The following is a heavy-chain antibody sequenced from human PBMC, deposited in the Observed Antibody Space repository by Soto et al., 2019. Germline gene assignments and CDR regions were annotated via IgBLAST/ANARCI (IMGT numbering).Heavy chain of an antibody. J-gene: IGHJ4*02. Sequence: QITLKESGPTLVKPTQTLTVTCTFSGFSLSTNGEGVGWIRQPPGKALEWLAVIYWDDDKRYSPSLKSRLTITKDMSKSQVVLTMANRDPMDTATYSCAHAYYYDSSAYPCDYWGQGTLVSVSS. CDR3: AHAYYYDSSAYPCDY. CDR1: GFSLSTNGEG. CDR2: IYWDDDK. D-gene: IGHD3-22*01. V-gene: IGHV2-5*02.